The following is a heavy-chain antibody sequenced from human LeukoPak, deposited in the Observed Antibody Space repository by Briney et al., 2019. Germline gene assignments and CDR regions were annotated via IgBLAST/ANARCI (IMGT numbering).Heavy chain of an antibody. V-gene: IGHV1-18*01. Sequence: ASVTVSCTPSGYTFTSYALSWVRQAPGQGLEWVGWISTYSGNTNYAQKLQGRITMTIETSTSTAYMELRSLRSDDTAVYYCARGGSRVVTYGNFDYWGQGTLVTVSS. CDR3: ARGGSRVVTYGNFDY. CDR1: GYTFTSYA. D-gene: IGHD2-21*02. J-gene: IGHJ4*02. CDR2: ISTYSGNT.